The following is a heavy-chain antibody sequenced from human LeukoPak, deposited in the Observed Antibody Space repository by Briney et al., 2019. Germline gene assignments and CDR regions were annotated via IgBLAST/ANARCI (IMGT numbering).Heavy chain of an antibody. CDR3: GRHANGDSSAAFDL. D-gene: IGHD2-8*01. V-gene: IGHV4-4*02. Sequence: SETLSLTCAVSGDSISDKYWWRWVRQFPDKGLEWIGEVYRSGGTSYNPSLKSRVTVLIDYSKNQFSLNLRSVTAADTAVYYCGRHANGDSSAAFDLWGQGTMVFVSS. CDR2: VYRSGGT. J-gene: IGHJ3*01. CDR1: GDSISDKYW.